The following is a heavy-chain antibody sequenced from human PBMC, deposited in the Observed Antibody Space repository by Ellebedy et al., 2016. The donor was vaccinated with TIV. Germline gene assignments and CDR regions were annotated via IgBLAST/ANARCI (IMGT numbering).Heavy chain of an antibody. V-gene: IGHV3-7*03. J-gene: IGHJ5*02. CDR3: ARDLGHSGYDLLDP. D-gene: IGHD5-12*01. Sequence: GGSLRLSCAASGFTFSSYWMSWVRQAPGKGLEWVANMKQDGREEYYVDSVKGRFIISRDNAKNSLYLQMNSLRAEDTAVYYCARDLGHSGYDLLDPWGQGTLVTVSA. CDR1: GFTFSSYW. CDR2: MKQDGREE.